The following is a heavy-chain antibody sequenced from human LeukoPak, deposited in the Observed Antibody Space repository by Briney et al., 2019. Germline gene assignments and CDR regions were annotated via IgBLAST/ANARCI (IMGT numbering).Heavy chain of an antibody. V-gene: IGHV3-48*02. Sequence: GGSLRLSCAASGFTFSSYAMSWVRQAPGKGLEWVSFISRTSSIYYAGSVKGRFTISRDNAKNSLYLQMNSLRDEDTAVYYCARELIAFDIWGQGTLVIVSS. CDR2: ISRTSSI. CDR1: GFTFSSYA. D-gene: IGHD2-8*01. J-gene: IGHJ3*02. CDR3: ARELIAFDI.